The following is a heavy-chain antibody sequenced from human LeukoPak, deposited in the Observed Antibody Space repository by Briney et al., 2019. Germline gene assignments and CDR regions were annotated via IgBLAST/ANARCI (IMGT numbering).Heavy chain of an antibody. CDR1: GFTFSSYG. J-gene: IGHJ4*02. D-gene: IGHD3-10*01. CDR3: AKDKSMVRELDY. V-gene: IGHV3-30*18. CDR2: IQYDGSNK. Sequence: GRSLRLSCAASGFTFSSYGMHWVRQAPGKGLEWLAFIQYDGSNKYYADSVKGRFTISRDNSKNTLFLQMNSLRAEDTAVYYCAKDKSMVRELDYWGQGNLVTVSS.